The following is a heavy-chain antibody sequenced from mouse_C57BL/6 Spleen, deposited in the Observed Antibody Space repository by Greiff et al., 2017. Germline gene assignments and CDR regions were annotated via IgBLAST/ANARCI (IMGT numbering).Heavy chain of an antibody. J-gene: IGHJ4*01. D-gene: IGHD2-5*01. CDR2: INPGSGGT. CDR3: ARRDYSNRDYAMDY. CDR1: GYAFTNYL. V-gene: IGHV1-54*01. Sequence: QVQLQQSGAELVRPGTSVKVSCKASGYAFTNYLIEWVKQRPGQGLEWIGVINPGSGGTNYNENFKGKATLTADKSSSTSYMQLSSLTSEDSAVYFGARRDYSNRDYAMDYWGQGTSVTVSS.